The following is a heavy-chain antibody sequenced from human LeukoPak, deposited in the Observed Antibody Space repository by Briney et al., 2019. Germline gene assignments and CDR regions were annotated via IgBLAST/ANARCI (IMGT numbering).Heavy chain of an antibody. CDR3: ARDTFNYFDY. V-gene: IGHV3-48*03. CDR1: GFTFSSYE. J-gene: IGHJ4*02. Sequence: GGSLRLSCAASGFTFSSYEMNWVRQAPGKGLEWVSYISSSGSTIYYADSVKGRFTISRDNAKNSLYLQMNSPRAEYTAVYYCARDTFNYFDYWGQGTLVTVSS. CDR2: ISSSGSTI.